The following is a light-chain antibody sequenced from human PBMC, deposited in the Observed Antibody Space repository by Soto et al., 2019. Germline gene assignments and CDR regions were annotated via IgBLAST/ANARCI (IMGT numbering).Light chain of an antibody. Sequence: EIVMTQSPGTLSVSPGERATLSCRASQSVSSNSLAWYQQKPGQAPRLLIYGASSRATGIPDRFSGSGSGTDFTLTISRLEPEDFAVYYCQQYGSSQTTFGQGTRLEI. V-gene: IGKV3-20*01. J-gene: IGKJ5*01. CDR2: GAS. CDR3: QQYGSSQTT. CDR1: QSVSSNS.